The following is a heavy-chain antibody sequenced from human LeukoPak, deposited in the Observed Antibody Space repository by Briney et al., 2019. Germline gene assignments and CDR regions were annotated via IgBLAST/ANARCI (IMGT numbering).Heavy chain of an antibody. J-gene: IGHJ4*02. CDR3: ARDPTPIASHLDY. D-gene: IGHD2-15*01. V-gene: IGHV3-7*01. CDR1: GFTFSSYW. CDR2: IKQDGSEK. Sequence: GGSLRLSCAASGFTFSSYWMSWVRQAPGKGPEWVANIKQDGSEKYYVDSVKGRFTISRDNAKNSLYLQMNSLRAEDTAVYYCARDPTPIASHLDYWGQGTLVSVSS.